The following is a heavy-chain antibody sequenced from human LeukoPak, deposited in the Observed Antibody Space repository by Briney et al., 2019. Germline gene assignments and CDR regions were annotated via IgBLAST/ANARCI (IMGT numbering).Heavy chain of an antibody. CDR3: ARGVGASGVGFYAFDI. J-gene: IGHJ3*02. CDR2: LYNGGDT. Sequence: RASETLSLTCTVSGASIGSFYWVWIRQPAGKGLEWIGRLYNGGDTNYSPSLRSRVTMPVDTSKNQFSLKLKSVTAADTAVYYCARGVGASGVGFYAFDIWGQGTMVTVSS. V-gene: IGHV4-4*07. D-gene: IGHD6-13*01. CDR1: GASIGSFY.